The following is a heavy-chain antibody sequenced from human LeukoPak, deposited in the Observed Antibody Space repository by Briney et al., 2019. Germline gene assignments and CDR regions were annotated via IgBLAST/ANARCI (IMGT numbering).Heavy chain of an antibody. CDR3: ARGYCSGGSCYPIFNWFDP. V-gene: IGHV1-8*01. Sequence: ASVKVSCKASGYTFTSYDINWVRQATGQGLEWMGWMNPNSGNTGYAQKFQGRVTMTTDTSTSTAYMELRSLRSDDTAVYYCARGYCSGGSCYPIFNWFDPWGQGTLVTVSS. J-gene: IGHJ5*02. CDR1: GYTFTSYD. CDR2: MNPNSGNT. D-gene: IGHD2-15*01.